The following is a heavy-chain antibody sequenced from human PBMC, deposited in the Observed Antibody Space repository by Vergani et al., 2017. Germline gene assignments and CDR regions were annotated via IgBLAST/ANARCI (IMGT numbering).Heavy chain of an antibody. Sequence: QVQLVQSGAEVKKPGPSVKFSCKVSGYTLTELSMHWVRQAPGKGLEWMGGFDPEDGETIYAQKFQGRVTMTEDTSTDTAYMELSSLRSEDTAVYYCATAAGTFDYYYYGMDVWGQGTTVTVSS. CDR3: ATAAGTFDYYYYGMDV. CDR2: FDPEDGET. V-gene: IGHV1-24*01. CDR1: GYTLTELS. J-gene: IGHJ6*02. D-gene: IGHD6-13*01.